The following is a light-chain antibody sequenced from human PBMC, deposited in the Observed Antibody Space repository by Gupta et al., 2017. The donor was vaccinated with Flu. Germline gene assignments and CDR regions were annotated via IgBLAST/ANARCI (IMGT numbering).Light chain of an antibody. CDR3: QQRDSIFLT. CDR1: QNIDNY. Sequence: PSSRFASVGDRVTITCRTSQNIDNYLNWYQQKPGRAPRLHISTASSLQSGVPSRFSGSGSGKEFTLTISRLQREDSATYYCQQRDSIFLTFGGGTMVEIK. J-gene: IGKJ4*01. V-gene: IGKV1-39*01. CDR2: TAS.